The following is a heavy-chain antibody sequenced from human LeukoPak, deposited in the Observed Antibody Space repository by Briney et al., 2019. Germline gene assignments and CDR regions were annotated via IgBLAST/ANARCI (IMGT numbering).Heavy chain of an antibody. J-gene: IGHJ3*02. V-gene: IGHV4-59*01. D-gene: IGHD3-9*01. CDR1: GGSISSYY. CDR2: LSKSGNT. CDR3: ARARYVNSFYAFDI. Sequence: SETLSLTCTVSGGSISSYYWSWIRLPPGKGLEWIGYLSKSGNTNYSPSLKSRVTIFGDTSKNQFFLKLSSVTAADTAVYYCARARYVNSFYAFDIWGQGTMVTISS.